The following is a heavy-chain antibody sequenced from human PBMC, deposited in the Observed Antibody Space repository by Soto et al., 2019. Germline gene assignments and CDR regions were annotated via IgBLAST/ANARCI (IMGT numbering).Heavy chain of an antibody. CDR2: ISYDGSNK. D-gene: IGHD2-15*01. CDR1: GFTFSSYA. J-gene: IGHJ4*02. V-gene: IGHV3-30-3*01. Sequence: LRLSCAASGFTFSSYAMHWVRQAPGKGLEWVAVISYDGSNKYYADSVKGRFTISRDNSKNTLYLQMNSLRAEDTAVYYCARGGKLDYWGQGTLVTVSS. CDR3: ARGGKLDY.